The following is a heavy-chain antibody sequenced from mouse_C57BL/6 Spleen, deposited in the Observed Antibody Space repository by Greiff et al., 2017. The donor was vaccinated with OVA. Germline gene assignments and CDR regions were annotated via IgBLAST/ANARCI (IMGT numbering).Heavy chain of an antibody. Sequence: QVQLQQSGPGLVKPGASVKISCKASGYAFSSSWRNWVKQRPGTGLEWIGRIYPGDGDTNYNGKFKGKATLTADKTSSTAYMQLSILTSEDSAVYFCARWAGSGDYIDYWGQGTTLTVSS. V-gene: IGHV1-82*01. D-gene: IGHD1-1*01. J-gene: IGHJ2*01. CDR2: IYPGDGDT. CDR1: GYAFSSSW. CDR3: ARWAGSGDYIDY.